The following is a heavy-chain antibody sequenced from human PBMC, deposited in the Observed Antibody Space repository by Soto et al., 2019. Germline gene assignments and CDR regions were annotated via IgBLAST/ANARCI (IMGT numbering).Heavy chain of an antibody. V-gene: IGHV1-69*06. J-gene: IGHJ4*02. CDR2: IIPIFGTA. CDR1: GGTFSSYA. Sequence: SVKVSCKASGGTFSSYAISWVRQAPGQGLEWMGGIIPIFGTANYAQKFQGRVTITADKSTSTAYMELSSLRSEDTAVYYCARAFHYYYDSSGYYLPYWGQGTLVTVSS. D-gene: IGHD3-22*01. CDR3: ARAFHYYYDSSGYYLPY.